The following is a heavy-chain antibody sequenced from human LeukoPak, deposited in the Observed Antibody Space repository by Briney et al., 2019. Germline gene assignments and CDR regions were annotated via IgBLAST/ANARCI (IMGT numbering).Heavy chain of an antibody. CDR1: GDTFIPYT. Sequence: RASVKVSCKASGDTFIPYTFSWVRQAPGQGLEWMGRIIPILGIANYAQKFQGRVTITADKSTSTAYMELSSLRSEDTAVYYCATLVVAFGGNDYWGQGTLVTVSS. CDR2: IIPILGIA. CDR3: ATLVVAFGGNDY. D-gene: IGHD3-16*01. J-gene: IGHJ4*02. V-gene: IGHV1-69*02.